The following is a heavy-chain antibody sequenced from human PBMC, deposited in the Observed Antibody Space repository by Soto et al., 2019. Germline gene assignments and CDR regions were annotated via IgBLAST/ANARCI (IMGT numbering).Heavy chain of an antibody. D-gene: IGHD6-19*01. CDR3: ARVDSSGWNNWFDP. Sequence: SETLSLTCTVSGVAIRSYYWSCIRQPPWKGLEWIVYIYYSGSTNYNPSLTSRVTISVDTSKNQFSLKLSSVTAADTAVYYCARVDSSGWNNWFDPWGQGTLVTVS. CDR2: IYYSGST. V-gene: IGHV4-59*01. CDR1: GVAIRSYY. J-gene: IGHJ5*02.